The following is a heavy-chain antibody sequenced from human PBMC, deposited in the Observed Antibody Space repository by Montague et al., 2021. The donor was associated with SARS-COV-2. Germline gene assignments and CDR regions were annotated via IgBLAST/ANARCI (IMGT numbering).Heavy chain of an antibody. D-gene: IGHD3-9*01. V-gene: IGHV3-23*03. CDR1: GFTFSDSP. CDR2: IHSAGRGT. CDR3: AKVGDILAGYSLINLDA. J-gene: IGHJ5*02. Sequence: YRSLSWAASGFTFSDSPMSWVRQAPGKGLDWVSVIHSAGRGTYYADSVQGRFTISRDNLKNTVYLQMNSLRDVDTAVYYCAKVGDILAGYSLINLDAWGQGTLVVVSS.